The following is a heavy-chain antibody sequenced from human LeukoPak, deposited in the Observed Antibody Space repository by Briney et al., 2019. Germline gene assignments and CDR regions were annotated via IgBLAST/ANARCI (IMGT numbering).Heavy chain of an antibody. V-gene: IGHV3-7*01. CDR1: GFTFSTYW. Sequence: PGGSLRLSCAASGFTFSTYWMSWVRQAPGKGLEWVANIKQEGNDKYYVDSVKGRFTISRDNAKNSLYLQMNSLRAEDTAVYYCARPVSRAYWSDLWGQGTLVTVSS. CDR2: IKQEGNDK. CDR3: ARPVSRAYWSDL. D-gene: IGHD2-2*01. J-gene: IGHJ5*02.